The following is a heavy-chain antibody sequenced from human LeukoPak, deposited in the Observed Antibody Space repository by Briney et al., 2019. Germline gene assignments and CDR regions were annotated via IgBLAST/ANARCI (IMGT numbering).Heavy chain of an antibody. Sequence: SVKVSCKASGGTFSSYAISWVRQAPGQGLEWLGGIIPIFGTANYAQKFQGRVTITTDESTSTAYMELSSLRSEDTAVYYCATMLYCSGGSCYQPGDYYYYYMDVWGKGTTVTVSS. D-gene: IGHD2-15*01. CDR2: IIPIFGTA. CDR1: GGTFSSYA. V-gene: IGHV1-69*05. J-gene: IGHJ6*03. CDR3: ATMLYCSGGSCYQPGDYYYYYMDV.